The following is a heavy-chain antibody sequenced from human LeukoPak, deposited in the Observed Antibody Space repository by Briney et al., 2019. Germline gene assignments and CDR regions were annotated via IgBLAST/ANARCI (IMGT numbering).Heavy chain of an antibody. Sequence: PSETLSLTCTVSGGSITAGDYYWGWIRQPPGTGLHWIGTTYEGASLKSRVTISLDTSKNQFSLRLTSVTAADTAAYYCARVFGRYQEAMDVWGPGITVTVSS. CDR1: GGSITAGDYY. D-gene: IGHD1-26*01. V-gene: IGHV4-61*08. J-gene: IGHJ6*02. CDR3: ARVFGRYQEAMDV. CDR2: T.